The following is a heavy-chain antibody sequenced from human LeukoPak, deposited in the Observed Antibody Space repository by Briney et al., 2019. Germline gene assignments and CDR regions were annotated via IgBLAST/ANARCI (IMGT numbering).Heavy chain of an antibody. D-gene: IGHD2-15*01. CDR3: ARSRGRLLLIDY. V-gene: IGHV4-4*07. J-gene: IGHJ4*02. CDR1: GGSISNYY. CDR2: IYSSGST. Sequence: PSETLSLTCTVSGGSISNYYWNWIRQPAGKGLEWIGRIYSSGSTDYNPSLKSRVTMSVDTSKNQFSLNLSSVTAADSAVYYCARSRGRLLLIDYWGQGALATVSS.